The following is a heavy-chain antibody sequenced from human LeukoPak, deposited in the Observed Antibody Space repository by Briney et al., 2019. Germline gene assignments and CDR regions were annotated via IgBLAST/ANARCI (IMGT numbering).Heavy chain of an antibody. D-gene: IGHD3-22*01. V-gene: IGHV5-51*01. CDR2: IYPGASDT. Sequence: PGEALKISWKGSGYSFTSYWIGWVRQMPGEGLEWMGVIYPGASDTRYRTTLHGQVTISPDKSITPAYLQWSSLTASDPAMYYCATQYYYDSSGWEAFDIWGQGTMVTVSS. J-gene: IGHJ3*02. CDR1: GYSFTSYW. CDR3: ATQYYYDSSGWEAFDI.